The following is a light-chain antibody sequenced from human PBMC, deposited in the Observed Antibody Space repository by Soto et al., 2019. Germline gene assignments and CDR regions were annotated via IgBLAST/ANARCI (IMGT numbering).Light chain of an antibody. Sequence: EVVMTQSPATLSVSPGDRATLSCRASQTVRANFGWYQQKPGQPPRLLIYGATTRATGIPARFSGSGSGTEFTLTISSLQSEDFAVYYCQQYNNWPLTFGGGTKVDIK. CDR2: GAT. CDR1: QTVRAN. V-gene: IGKV3D-15*01. J-gene: IGKJ4*01. CDR3: QQYNNWPLT.